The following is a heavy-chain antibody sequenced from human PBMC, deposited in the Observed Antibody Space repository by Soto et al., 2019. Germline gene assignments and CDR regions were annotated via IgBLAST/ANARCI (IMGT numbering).Heavy chain of an antibody. CDR1: GYSYMSYW. CDR3: ARLGGWGHCSNTRCYTFDY. V-gene: IGHV5-51*01. Sequence: GESLKISCKGSGYSYMSYWIGWVRQMPGKGLEWMGIIYPGDSDTRYSPSFQGQVTISADESISTAYLQWSSLKASDTAMYYCARLGGWGHCSNTRCYTFDYWGQGTPVTVSS. CDR2: IYPGDSDT. D-gene: IGHD2-2*02. J-gene: IGHJ4*02.